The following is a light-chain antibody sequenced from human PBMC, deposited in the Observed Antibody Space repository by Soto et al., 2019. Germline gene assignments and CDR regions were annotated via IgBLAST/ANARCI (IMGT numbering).Light chain of an antibody. J-gene: IGKJ2*01. CDR2: CAS. V-gene: IGKV3-20*01. Sequence: EIVLTQSPGTLSLSPGERATLSCRASQSVPNDCLAWYGHKPGQAPRLLIYCASSRATCVPDRVSGSGSGTDFTLTINRLKPEDFAVYYCQQYGNFPYAFVHRTKLEIK. CDR3: QQYGNFPYA. CDR1: QSVPNDC.